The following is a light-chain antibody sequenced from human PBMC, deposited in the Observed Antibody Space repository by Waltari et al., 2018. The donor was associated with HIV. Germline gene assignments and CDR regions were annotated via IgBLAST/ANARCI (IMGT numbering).Light chain of an antibody. V-gene: IGLV1-47*01. J-gene: IGLJ2*01. Sequence: QSLLTQSPSASGAPGQRVTLSCSGSSSNIGSHYVYWYQQLPGTAPKLLIYRDGQRPSGVPDRFSASKSGTSASLDISGLRSEDETDYYCVAWDDTLSGPVFGGGTKLTVL. CDR1: SSNIGSHY. CDR3: VAWDDTLSGPV. CDR2: RDG.